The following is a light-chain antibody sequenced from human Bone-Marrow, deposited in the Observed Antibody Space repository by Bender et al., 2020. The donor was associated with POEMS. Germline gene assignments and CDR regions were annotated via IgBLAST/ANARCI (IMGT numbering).Light chain of an antibody. CDR1: RSNIGTNT. CDR2: GNI. CDR3: AAWDDSLNGPV. V-gene: IGLV1-44*01. Sequence: QSVLTQPPSASGTPGQVVTISCSGSRSNIGTNTVNWYQQLPGTAPKVLIYGNIQRPSGVPDRFSGSKSGTSASLAISGLQSEDEADYYCAAWDDSLNGPVFGGGTQLTVL. J-gene: IGLJ3*02.